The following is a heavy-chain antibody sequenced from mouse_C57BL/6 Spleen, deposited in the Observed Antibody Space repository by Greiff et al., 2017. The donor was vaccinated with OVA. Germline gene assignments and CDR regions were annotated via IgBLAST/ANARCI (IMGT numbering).Heavy chain of an antibody. J-gene: IGHJ2*01. CDR3: ARSLYSNFYFDY. Sequence: VQLQQPGAELVRPGTSVKLSCKASGYTFTSYWMHWVKQRPGQGLEWIGVIDPSDSYTNYNQKFKGKATLTVDTSSSTAYMQLSSLTSEDSAVYYCARSLYSNFYFDYWGQGTTLTVSS. CDR1: GYTFTSYW. V-gene: IGHV1-59*01. CDR2: IDPSDSYT. D-gene: IGHD2-5*01.